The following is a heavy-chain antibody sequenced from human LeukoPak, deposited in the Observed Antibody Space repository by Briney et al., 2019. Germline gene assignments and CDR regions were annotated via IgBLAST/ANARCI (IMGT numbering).Heavy chain of an antibody. CDR2: INHSGST. CDR1: GGSFSGYY. V-gene: IGHV4-34*01. Sequence: SETLSLTCAVYGGSFSGYYWSWIRQPPGKGLEWIGEINHSGSTNYNPSLKSRVTISVDTSKNQFSLKLSSVTAADTAVYYCARGRYYDFWGGYYRNGTFDYWGQGTLVTVSS. D-gene: IGHD3-3*01. J-gene: IGHJ4*02. CDR3: ARGRYYDFWGGYYRNGTFDY.